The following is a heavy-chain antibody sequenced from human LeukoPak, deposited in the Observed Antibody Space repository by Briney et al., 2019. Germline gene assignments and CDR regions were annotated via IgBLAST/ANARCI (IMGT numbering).Heavy chain of an antibody. CDR1: GYSISSGYY. V-gene: IGHV4-38-2*02. J-gene: IGHJ4*02. CDR2: IYHSGST. Sequence: SETLSLTXTVSGYSISSGYYWGWIRQPPGKWLEWIGSIYHSGSTYYNPSLKSRVTISVDTSKNQFSLKLSSVTAADTAVYYCAGRSCSWYVRANRTFDYWGQGTLVTVSS. CDR3: AGRSCSWYVRANRTFDY. D-gene: IGHD6-13*01.